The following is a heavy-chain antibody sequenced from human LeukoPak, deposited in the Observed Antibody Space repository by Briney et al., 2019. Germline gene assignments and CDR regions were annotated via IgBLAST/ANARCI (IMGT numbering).Heavy chain of an antibody. CDR3: ARDLRVRGVISSFDP. CDR1: GYTFTGYY. CDR2: INPNSGGT. V-gene: IGHV1-2*02. J-gene: IGHJ5*02. Sequence: GASVKVSCKASGYTFTGYYMHWVRQAPGQGLEWMGWINPNSGGTNYAQKFQGRVTMTRDTSISTAYMELSRLRSDDTAVYYCARDLRVRGVISSFDPWGQGTLVTVSS. D-gene: IGHD3-10*01.